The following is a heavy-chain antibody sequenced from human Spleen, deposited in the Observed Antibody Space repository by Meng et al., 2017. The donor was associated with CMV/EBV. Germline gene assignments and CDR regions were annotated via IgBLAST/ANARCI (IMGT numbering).Heavy chain of an antibody. D-gene: IGHD6-19*01. CDR1: VSSTSAA. Sequence: VSSTSAAWNWLRQSPSRGLEWLGRTYYRSKWYNDYAVSVKSRLTINPDTSKNQFSLQLNSVTPEDTAVYYCAREYSSGWYGRVFDYWGQGTLVTVSS. J-gene: IGHJ4*02. CDR3: AREYSSGWYGRVFDY. CDR2: TYYRSKWYN. V-gene: IGHV6-1*01.